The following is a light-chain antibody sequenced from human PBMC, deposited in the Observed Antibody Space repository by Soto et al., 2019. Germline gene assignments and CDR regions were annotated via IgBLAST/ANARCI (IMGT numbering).Light chain of an antibody. J-gene: IGLJ2*01. CDR3: TSWTTSTTMI. Sequence: QSVLTQPASVSGSPGQSITIFCTGTSSDIGAYNFVSWYQQHPGKAPKLMLYDVNIRPSGVSNRFSGSKSGNTASLTISGLQAEDEADYYCTSWTTSTTMIFGGGTKVTVL. V-gene: IGLV2-14*03. CDR2: DVN. CDR1: SSDIGAYNF.